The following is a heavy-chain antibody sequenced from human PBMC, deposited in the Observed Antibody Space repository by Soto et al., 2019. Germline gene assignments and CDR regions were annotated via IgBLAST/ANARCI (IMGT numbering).Heavy chain of an antibody. J-gene: IGHJ6*03. V-gene: IGHV4-59*08. CDR2: IYYSGST. CDR3: ATTVLGKDILSEKFVDYYYYMDV. Sequence: SETLSLTCTVSGDSMTYSYWSWIRLLPGKGLEWVGYIYYSGSTSYNPSLRRRVIMSVDTSKRQFSLQLKSVTAADTAIYYCATTVLGKDILSEKFVDYYYYMDVWGQGTTVTVSS. CDR1: GDSMTYSY. D-gene: IGHD3-9*01.